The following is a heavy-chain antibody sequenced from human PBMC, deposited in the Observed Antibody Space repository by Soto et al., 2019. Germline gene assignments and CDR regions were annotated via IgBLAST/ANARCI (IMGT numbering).Heavy chain of an antibody. V-gene: IGHV4-39*01. CDR3: AAILVGATRHTEPGH. CDR1: GGSINTNNYY. Sequence: PSETLSLTYTVSGGSINTNNYYWGWIRQPPGKGLEWIGSIYHLGTTYYNPSLKSRVTISIDTSKNQYSLKLMSVTAADTAVYFCAAILVGATRHTEPGHWGQGTLVTVSS. CDR2: IYHLGTT. D-gene: IGHD2-15*01. J-gene: IGHJ4*02.